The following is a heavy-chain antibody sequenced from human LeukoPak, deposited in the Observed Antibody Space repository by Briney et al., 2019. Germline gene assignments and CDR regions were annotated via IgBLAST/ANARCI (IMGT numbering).Heavy chain of an antibody. CDR3: ARDYGMDV. J-gene: IGHJ6*04. CDR1: GGTFSSYA. CDR2: IIPIFGIA. Sequence: ASVKVSCKASGGTFSSYAISWVRQAPGQGLEWMGRIIPIFGIANYAQKLQGRVTMTTDTSTSTAYMELRSLRSDDTAVYYCARDYGMDVWGKGTTVTVSS. V-gene: IGHV1-69*04.